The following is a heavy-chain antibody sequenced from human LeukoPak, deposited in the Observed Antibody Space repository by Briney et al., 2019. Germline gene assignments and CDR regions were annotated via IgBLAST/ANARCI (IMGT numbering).Heavy chain of an antibody. CDR3: ARASGYYCDWFDP. Sequence: GGSLRLSCAASGFTVSSNYMSWVRQAPGKGLEWVSVIYSGGSTYYADSVKGRFTISRDNSKNTLYLQMNSLRAEDTAVYYCARASGYYCDWFDPWGQGTLVTVSS. D-gene: IGHD3-22*01. CDR1: GFTVSSNY. J-gene: IGHJ5*02. V-gene: IGHV3-66*02. CDR2: IYSGGST.